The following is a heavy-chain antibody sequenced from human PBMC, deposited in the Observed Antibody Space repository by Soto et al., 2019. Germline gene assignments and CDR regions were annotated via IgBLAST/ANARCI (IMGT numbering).Heavy chain of an antibody. V-gene: IGHV1-8*01. CDR3: ARGRIPAAGTLDGFDI. CDR1: GYTLTTFD. D-gene: IGHD6-13*01. Sequence: QVQLVQSGAEVKKPGASVEVSCKASGYTLTTFDINWVRQATGQGLEWMGWMNPNSGNTGYAQKFLGRVTMTRNTSISTAYMELSSLRSEDTAVYYCARGRIPAAGTLDGFDIWGQGTMVTVSS. CDR2: MNPNSGNT. J-gene: IGHJ3*02.